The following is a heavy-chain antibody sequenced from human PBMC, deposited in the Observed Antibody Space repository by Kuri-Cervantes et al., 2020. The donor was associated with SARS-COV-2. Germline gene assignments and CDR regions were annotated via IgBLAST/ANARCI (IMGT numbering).Heavy chain of an antibody. D-gene: IGHD2-21*01. Sequence: GGSLRLSCKGSGYSFTSYWIGWVRQMPGKGLEWMGIIYPGDSDTRYSPSFQGQVTISADKSISTAYLQWSSLKASDTAMYYCARAGDCGGDCFPFDYWGQGTLVTVSS. J-gene: IGHJ4*02. CDR3: ARAGDCGGDCFPFDY. CDR1: GYSFTSYW. V-gene: IGHV5-51*01. CDR2: IYPGDSDT.